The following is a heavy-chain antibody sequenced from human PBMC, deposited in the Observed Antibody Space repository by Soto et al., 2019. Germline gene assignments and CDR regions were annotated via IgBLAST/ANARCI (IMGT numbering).Heavy chain of an antibody. CDR2: IWYDGSNK. V-gene: IGHV3-33*01. J-gene: IGHJ6*02. CDR3: AREVLVRGIKYHGMDV. Sequence: QVQLVESGGGVVQPGRSLSLSCAASGFTFSSYGIHWVRQAPGKGLEWVAVIWYDGSNKYYADSVKGRFTISRDNSKNTLYLQRNSLRAEDTALYYCAREVLVRGIKYHGMDVWGQGTTVTVSS. CDR1: GFTFSSYG. D-gene: IGHD3-10*01.